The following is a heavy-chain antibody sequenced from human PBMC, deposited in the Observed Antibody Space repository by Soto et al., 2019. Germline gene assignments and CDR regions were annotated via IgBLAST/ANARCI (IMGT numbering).Heavy chain of an antibody. CDR2: IWYDGSNK. Sequence: QVQLVESGGGVVQPGRSLRISCAASGFTFSSYGMHWVRQAPGKGLEWVAVIWYDGSNKYYADSVKGRFTISRDNSKNTLYLQMNSLRAEDTAVYYCARDRGYGDYYFDYWGQGTLVTVSS. V-gene: IGHV3-33*01. J-gene: IGHJ4*02. CDR3: ARDRGYGDYYFDY. CDR1: GFTFSSYG. D-gene: IGHD4-17*01.